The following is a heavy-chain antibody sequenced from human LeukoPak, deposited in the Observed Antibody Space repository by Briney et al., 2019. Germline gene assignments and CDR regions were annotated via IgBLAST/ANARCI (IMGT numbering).Heavy chain of an antibody. D-gene: IGHD3-3*01. Sequence: ASARVSCTASGGTFSSYAISWVRQAPGQGREWMGGIIPIFGTANYAQKFQGRVTITTDESTSTAYMELSSLRSEDTAVYYCARRAQYDFWVGDYYYMDVWGKGTTVTVSS. J-gene: IGHJ6*03. CDR2: IIPIFGTA. CDR1: GGTFSSYA. CDR3: ARRAQYDFWVGDYYYMDV. V-gene: IGHV1-69*05.